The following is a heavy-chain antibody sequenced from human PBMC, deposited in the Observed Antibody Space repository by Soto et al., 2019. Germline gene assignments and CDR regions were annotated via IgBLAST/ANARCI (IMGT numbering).Heavy chain of an antibody. V-gene: IGHV3-23*01. D-gene: IGHD2-2*01. CDR3: AKDEGGYCSSTSCYADY. J-gene: IGHJ4*02. Sequence: DSVKGRFTISRDNSENTMYLQMNSLSAEDTAVYYCAKDEGGYCSSTSCYADYWGQGTLVTVSS.